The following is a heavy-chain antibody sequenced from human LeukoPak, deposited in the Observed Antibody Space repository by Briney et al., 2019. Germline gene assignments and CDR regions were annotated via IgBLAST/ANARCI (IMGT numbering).Heavy chain of an antibody. Sequence: ASVKVSCKASGYTFTGYYMHWVRQAPGQGLEWMGWINPNSGGTNYAQKFQGRVTMTRDTSISTAYMELSRLRSDGTAVYYCARDQDYYGSGSPFDYWGQGTLVTVSS. J-gene: IGHJ4*02. CDR1: GYTFTGYY. D-gene: IGHD3-10*01. V-gene: IGHV1-2*02. CDR3: ARDQDYYGSGSPFDY. CDR2: INPNSGGT.